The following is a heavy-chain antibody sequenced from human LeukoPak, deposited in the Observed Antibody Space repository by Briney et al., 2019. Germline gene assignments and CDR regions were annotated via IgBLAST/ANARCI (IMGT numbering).Heavy chain of an antibody. D-gene: IGHD6-13*01. CDR1: RASLSDNY. CDR2: THTSGDT. CDR3: TIGGASGSLAH. Sequence: PSETLSLTCTVSRASLSDNYWSWSRQPAGKALEWIGRTHTSGDTNYNPSLKSRASVSVDTSKDQFYLSLRYVTAADTAVYYCTIGGASGSLAHWGPGTLVTVSS. J-gene: IGHJ4*02. V-gene: IGHV4-4*07.